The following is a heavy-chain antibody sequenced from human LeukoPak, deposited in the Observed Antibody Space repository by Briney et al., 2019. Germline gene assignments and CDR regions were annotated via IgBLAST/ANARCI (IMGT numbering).Heavy chain of an antibody. D-gene: IGHD3-10*01. Sequence: PGGSLRLSCAASGFTFSSYWMHWVRQAPGKGLVWVSRINSHGSSTSYADSVKGRFTISRDNAKNTLYLQMNSLRAEDTAVYYCARDRYYYGSGSYLPADYWGQGTLVTVSS. J-gene: IGHJ4*02. CDR3: ARDRYYYGSGSYLPADY. CDR2: INSHGSST. V-gene: IGHV3-74*01. CDR1: GFTFSSYW.